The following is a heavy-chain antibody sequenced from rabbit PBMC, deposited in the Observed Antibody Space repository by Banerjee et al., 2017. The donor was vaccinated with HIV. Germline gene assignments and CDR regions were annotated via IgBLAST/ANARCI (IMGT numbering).Heavy chain of an antibody. V-gene: IGHV1S40*01. J-gene: IGHJ6*01. CDR3: ARLLSYDDWGLDL. D-gene: IGHD2-1*01. CDR2: IYSSSGST. Sequence: QSLEESGGDLVKPGASLTLTCTASGFSFSSSYWICWVRQAPGKGLESIACIYSSSGSTYYASWAKGRFTISKSSSTTVTLQMTSLTAADTATYFCARLLSYDDWGLDLWGPGTLVTVS. CDR1: GFSFSSSYW.